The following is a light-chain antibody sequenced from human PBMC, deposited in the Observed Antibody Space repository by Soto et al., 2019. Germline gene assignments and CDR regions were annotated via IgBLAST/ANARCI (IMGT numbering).Light chain of an antibody. J-gene: IGLJ1*01. CDR3: QSYDSSLSASYV. CDR1: SSKSGAGYD. CDR2: GNS. V-gene: IGLV1-40*01. Sequence: QSVLTQPPPVSGAPGERWTICRAWVSSKSGAGYDVHWYQQLPGTAPKLLIYGNSNRPSGVPDRFSGSKYGASASLAITGLQAEDEADYYCQSYDSSLSASYVFGTGTKVTGL.